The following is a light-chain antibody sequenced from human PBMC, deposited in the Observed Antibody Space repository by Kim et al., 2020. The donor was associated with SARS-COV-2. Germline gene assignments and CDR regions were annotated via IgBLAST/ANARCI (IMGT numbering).Light chain of an antibody. Sequence: DIQMTQSPSSVSASVGDRVTITCRASQGVSTWLAWYQQKPGKAPTLLIYSASTLQSGVPSRFSGSGSGTYFTLTISSLQPEDFATYYCQQASKFPRTFGQGTTLEI. J-gene: IGKJ2*01. CDR1: QGVSTW. V-gene: IGKV1-12*01. CDR2: SAS. CDR3: QQASKFPRT.